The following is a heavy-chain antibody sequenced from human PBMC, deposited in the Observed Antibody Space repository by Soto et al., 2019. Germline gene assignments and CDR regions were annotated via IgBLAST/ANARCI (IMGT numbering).Heavy chain of an antibody. CDR2: INSGSSTI. CDR3: ARDYGSGSHHPEGSLDI. Sequence: GGSLRLCCAVFGFTFSRHSMNWVRQAPGKGLEWVSYINSGSSTIYYVDSVRGRFTISRDNAKNSLYLQMNSLRAEDAAVYYCARDYGSGSHHPEGSLDIWCPGTMVTVSS. V-gene: IGHV3-48*04. J-gene: IGHJ3*02. D-gene: IGHD3-10*01. CDR1: GFTFSRHS.